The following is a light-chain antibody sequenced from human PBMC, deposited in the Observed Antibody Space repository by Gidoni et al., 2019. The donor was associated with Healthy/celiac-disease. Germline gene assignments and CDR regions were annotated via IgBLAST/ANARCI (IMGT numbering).Light chain of an antibody. Sequence: QSVLTQPPPVSGDPGQRATISCTGTSSNIGEGYDVHWYQQLPGTAPKLLIYGSSNRPAGVPDRFSGSKSGTSASLAITGLQAEDEADYDCQSYDSSLSGYVFGTGTKVTVL. CDR3: QSYDSSLSGYV. CDR1: SSNIGEGYD. J-gene: IGLJ1*01. CDR2: GSS. V-gene: IGLV1-40*01.